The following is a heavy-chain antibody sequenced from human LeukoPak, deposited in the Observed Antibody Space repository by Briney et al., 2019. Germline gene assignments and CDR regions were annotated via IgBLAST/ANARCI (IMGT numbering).Heavy chain of an antibody. CDR3: ARVGAGAGSSFHNYYYYYMDV. V-gene: IGHV4-59*11. CDR2: IYYSGST. CDR1: GGSISSHY. J-gene: IGHJ6*03. Sequence: NPSETLSLTCTVSGGSISSHYWSWIRQPPGKGLEWIGYIYYSGSTNYNPSLKSRVTISVDTSKNQFSLKLSSVTAADTAVYYCARVGAGAGSSFHNYYYYYMDVWGKGTTVTVSS. D-gene: IGHD3-10*01.